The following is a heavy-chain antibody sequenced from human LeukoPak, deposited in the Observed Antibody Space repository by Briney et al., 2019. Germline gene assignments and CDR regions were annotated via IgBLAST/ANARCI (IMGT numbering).Heavy chain of an antibody. J-gene: IGHJ4*02. V-gene: IGHV3-23*01. CDR2: ISGSGGST. CDR3: AKPHYDFWSGFSDRLFDY. D-gene: IGHD3-3*01. Sequence: GGSLRLSCAASGFTFINYAMSWVRQAPGKGLEWVSTISGSGGSTYYTDSVKGRFTISRDNSKNTLYLQMNSLRAEDTALYYCAKPHYDFWSGFSDRLFDYWGQGTLVTVSS. CDR1: GFTFINYA.